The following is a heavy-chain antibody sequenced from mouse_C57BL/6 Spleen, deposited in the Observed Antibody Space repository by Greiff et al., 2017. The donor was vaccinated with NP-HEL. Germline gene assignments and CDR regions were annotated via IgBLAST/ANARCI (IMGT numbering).Heavy chain of an antibody. J-gene: IGHJ2*01. Sequence: QVQLQQSGPELVKPGASVKISCKASGYSFTSYYIHWVKQRPGQGLEWIGWIYPGSGNTKYNEKFKGKATLTADTSSSTAYMQLSILTSEDSAVYYCASSSSYYFDYWGQGTTLTVSS. CDR3: ASSSSYYFDY. CDR2: IYPGSGNT. D-gene: IGHD1-1*01. CDR1: GYSFTSYY. V-gene: IGHV1-66*01.